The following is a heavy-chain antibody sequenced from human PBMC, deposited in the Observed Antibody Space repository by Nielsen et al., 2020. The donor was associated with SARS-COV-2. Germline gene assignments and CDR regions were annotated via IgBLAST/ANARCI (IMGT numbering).Heavy chain of an antibody. CDR2: ISSSSSYT. V-gene: IGHV3-11*05. J-gene: IGHJ4*02. CDR3: AKDRAGKRVIPAAMGN. D-gene: IGHD2-2*01. Sequence: WIRQPPGKGLEWVSYISSSSSYTNYADSVKGRFTISRDNSKDTLYLQMNSLRAEDTAVYYCAKDRAGKRVIPAAMGNWGQGTLVTVSS.